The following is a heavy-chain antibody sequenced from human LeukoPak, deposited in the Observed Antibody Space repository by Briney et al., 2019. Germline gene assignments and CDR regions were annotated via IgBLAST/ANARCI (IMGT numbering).Heavy chain of an antibody. V-gene: IGHV3-11*04. J-gene: IGHJ6*03. Sequence: GGSLRLSCAASGFTFSDYYMSWIRQAPGKGLEWVSYISSSGSTIYYADSVKGRFTISRDNAKNSLYLQMNSLRAEDTAVYYCARASGSYYWSGYYMDVWGKGTTVTVSS. CDR1: GFTFSDYY. D-gene: IGHD1-26*01. CDR2: ISSSGSTI. CDR3: ARASGSYYWSGYYMDV.